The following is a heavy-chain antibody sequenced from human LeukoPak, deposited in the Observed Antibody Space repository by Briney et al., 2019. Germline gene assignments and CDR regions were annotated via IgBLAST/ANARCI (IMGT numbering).Heavy chain of an antibody. CDR2: IKQDGSEK. Sequence: GGSLRLSCAASGFTFSTYWMYWVRQAPGKGLEWVANIKQDGSEKYYVDSVRGRFTISRDNAKNSLSLQMNSLRAEDTAVYCCASNYGGWGQGTLVTVSS. CDR3: ASNYGG. J-gene: IGHJ4*02. V-gene: IGHV3-7*03. D-gene: IGHD4-11*01. CDR1: GFTFSTYW.